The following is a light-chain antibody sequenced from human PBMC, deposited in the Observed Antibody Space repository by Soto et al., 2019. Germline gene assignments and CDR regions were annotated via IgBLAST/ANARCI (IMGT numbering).Light chain of an antibody. CDR3: QLYSGSPWT. Sequence: IVLTQSPGTLSLSPGERATLSCRASQTINNKYLAWYQQEPGQAPRLLIHGVSIRATGIPDRFSGSGSGTDFTLTISRLEPEDFAVYYCQLYSGSPWTFGQGTKVEIK. V-gene: IGKV3-20*01. J-gene: IGKJ1*01. CDR1: QTINNKY. CDR2: GVS.